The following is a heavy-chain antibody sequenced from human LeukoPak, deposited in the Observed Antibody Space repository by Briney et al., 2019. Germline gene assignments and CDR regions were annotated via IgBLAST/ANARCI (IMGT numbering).Heavy chain of an antibody. J-gene: IGHJ4*02. CDR1: GFTFSSYA. Sequence: GGSLRLSCAASGFTFSSYAMHWVRQAPGKGLEWVAVISYDGSNKYYADSVEGRFTISRDNSKNTLYLQMNSLRAEDTAVYYCAKDFRTTVPTFLDRWGQGTLVTVSS. CDR2: ISYDGSNK. D-gene: IGHD4-17*01. CDR3: AKDFRTTVPTFLDR. V-gene: IGHV3-30-3*01.